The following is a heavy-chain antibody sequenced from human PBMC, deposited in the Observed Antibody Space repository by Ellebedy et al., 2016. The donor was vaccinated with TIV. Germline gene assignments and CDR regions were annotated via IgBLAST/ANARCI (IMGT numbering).Heavy chain of an antibody. Sequence: ASVKVSCXASGYTFTGYYMHWVRQAPGQGLEWMGWINPNSGGTNYAQKFQGRVTMTRDTSISTAYMELSRLRSDDTAVYYCARDDWHELSIAVAGTVYWGQGTLVTVSS. D-gene: IGHD6-19*01. J-gene: IGHJ4*02. CDR2: INPNSGGT. CDR1: GYTFTGYY. V-gene: IGHV1-2*02. CDR3: ARDDWHELSIAVAGTVY.